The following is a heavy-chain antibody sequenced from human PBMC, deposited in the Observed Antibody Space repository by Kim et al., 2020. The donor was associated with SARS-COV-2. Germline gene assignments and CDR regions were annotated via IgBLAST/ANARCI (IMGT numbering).Heavy chain of an antibody. CDR3: AREYCTSASCYSGLDV. CDR1: GYTFTSHG. V-gene: IGHV1-18*04. Sequence: ASVKVSCKASGYTFTSHGITWARQAPGQGLEWMGWISPYNGHTNYAQKLQGRVSMTTDTSTSTAYMELRSLRSDDTALYYCAREYCTSASCYSGLDVWGQGTTVTVSS. CDR2: ISPYNGHT. J-gene: IGHJ6*02. D-gene: IGHD2-2*01.